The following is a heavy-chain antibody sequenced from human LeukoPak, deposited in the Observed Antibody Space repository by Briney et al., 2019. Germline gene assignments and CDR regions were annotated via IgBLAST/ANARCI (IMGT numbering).Heavy chain of an antibody. CDR2: VSSSSAYI. V-gene: IGHV3-21*01. Sequence: PGGSLRLSCAASGFTFSSYGMSWVRQAPGKGLEWVSSVSSSSAYIYYADSVKGRFTISRDNAKNSLYLQMNSLRAEDTAVYYCARVMTTVIKAFDYWGQGTLVTVSS. CDR3: ARVMTTVIKAFDY. CDR1: GFTFSSYG. D-gene: IGHD4-17*01. J-gene: IGHJ4*02.